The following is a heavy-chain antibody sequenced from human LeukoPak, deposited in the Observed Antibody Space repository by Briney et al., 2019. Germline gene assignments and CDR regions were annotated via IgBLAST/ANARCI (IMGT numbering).Heavy chain of an antibody. D-gene: IGHD1-26*01. V-gene: IGHV1-58*02. Sequence: SATVSCKASGFTFTSSAMQWVRQARGQRLEWIGWIVVGSGNTNYAQKFQERVTITRDMSTSTAYMELSSLRSEDTAVYYCAAVNLEATGLDYWGQGTLVTVSS. CDR1: GFTFTSSA. CDR3: AAVNLEATGLDY. CDR2: IVVGSGNT. J-gene: IGHJ4*02.